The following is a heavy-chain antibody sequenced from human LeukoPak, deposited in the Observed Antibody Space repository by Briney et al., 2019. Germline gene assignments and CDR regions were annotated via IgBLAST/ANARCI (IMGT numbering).Heavy chain of an antibody. Sequence: GGSLRLSCAASGFTVSSNYMSWVRQAPGKGLEWVSVIYSGGSTYYADSVKGRFTISRDNSKNTLYLQMNSLRAEDTAVYYCARDYEARNWFDPWGQGTLVTVSS. CDR1: GFTVSSNY. J-gene: IGHJ5*02. D-gene: IGHD3-16*01. CDR2: IYSGGST. V-gene: IGHV3-66*01. CDR3: ARDYEARNWFDP.